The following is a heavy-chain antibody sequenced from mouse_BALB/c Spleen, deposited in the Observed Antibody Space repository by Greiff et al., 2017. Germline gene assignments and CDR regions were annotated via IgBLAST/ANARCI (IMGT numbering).Heavy chain of an antibody. CDR2: ISYSGST. D-gene: IGHD1-2*01. CDR3: ARPLRPYYYAMDY. J-gene: IGHJ4*01. V-gene: IGHV3-8*02. Sequence: DVKLVESGPSLVKPSQTLSLTCSVTGDSITSGYWNWIRKFPGNKLEYMGYISYSGSTYYNPSLKSRISITRDTSKNQYYLQLNSVTTEDTATYYCARPLRPYYYAMDYWGQGTSVTVSS. CDR1: GDSITSGY.